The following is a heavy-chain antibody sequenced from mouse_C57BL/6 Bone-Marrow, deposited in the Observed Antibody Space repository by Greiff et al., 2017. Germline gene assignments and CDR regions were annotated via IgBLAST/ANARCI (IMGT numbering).Heavy chain of an antibody. D-gene: IGHD2-4*01. V-gene: IGHV1-59*01. CDR2: IDPSDSYT. CDR3: ARRRLRRGGFAY. J-gene: IGHJ3*01. Sequence: QVQLQQPGAELVRPGTSVKLSCKASGYTFTSYWMHWVKQRPGQGLEWIGVIDPSDSYTNYNQKFKGKATLTVDTSSSTAYMQLSSLNSEDSAVYYCARRRLRRGGFAYWGQGTLVTVSA. CDR1: GYTFTSYW.